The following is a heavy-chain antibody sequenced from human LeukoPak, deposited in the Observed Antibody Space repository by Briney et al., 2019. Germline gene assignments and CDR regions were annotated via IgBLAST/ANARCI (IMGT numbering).Heavy chain of an antibody. CDR1: GFTFTNYW. Sequence: GGSLRLSCSPSGFTFTNYWMMWVRQAPGNGVEWVANIKQDGREKNYVDSVKGRFTISRDNAKDSLYLQMNSLRAEDTAVYDCARGGAVGDYWGQGSLVAVPS. J-gene: IGHJ4*02. CDR3: ARGGAVGDY. CDR2: IKQDGREK. D-gene: IGHD6-19*01. V-gene: IGHV3-7*01.